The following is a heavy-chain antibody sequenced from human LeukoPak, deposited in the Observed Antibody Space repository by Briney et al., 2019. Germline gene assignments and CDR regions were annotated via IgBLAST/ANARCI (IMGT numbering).Heavy chain of an antibody. CDR1: GGSISSRDYY. D-gene: IGHD2-15*01. CDR3: ARALGYCSGGSCTRGYNWFDP. J-gene: IGHJ5*02. V-gene: IGHV4-39*02. Sequence: SETLSLTCTVSGGSISSRDYYWGWIRQPPGKGLEWLGSIYYGGNTYYNPSLKSRVTISVDTSMNRFSLKLSFVTTADTAVYYCARALGYCSGGSCTRGYNWFDPWGQGTLVTVPS. CDR2: IYYGGNT.